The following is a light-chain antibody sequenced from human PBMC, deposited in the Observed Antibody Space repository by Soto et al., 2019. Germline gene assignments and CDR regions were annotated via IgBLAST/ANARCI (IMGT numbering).Light chain of an antibody. V-gene: IGKV3-20*01. Sequence: ENVLSQSPGTLSLSPGERATLSCRASQSVSNNYLAWCQQKPGQAPRLLIYGGSSRATGIPVRFSGSGSETDFTLTITRLEPEDFAVYYCQQYSSSRTFGQGTKVDIK. CDR1: QSVSNNY. CDR2: GGS. CDR3: QQYSSSRT. J-gene: IGKJ1*01.